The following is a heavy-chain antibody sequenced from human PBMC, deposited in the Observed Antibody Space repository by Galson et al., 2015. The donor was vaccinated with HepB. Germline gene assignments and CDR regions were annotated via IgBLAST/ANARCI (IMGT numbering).Heavy chain of an antibody. CDR2: IQYDDSSK. CDR1: GFTFSRYG. V-gene: IGHV3-30*02. Sequence: SLRLSCAASGFTFSRYGMSWVRQAPGKGLEWVSVIQYDDSSKTYADSVKGRFTISRDNSKNTLFLQMNSLRAEDTALYYCAKVVSANSGAWGQGTLVTVSS. D-gene: IGHD4/OR15-4a*01. J-gene: IGHJ5*02. CDR3: AKVVSANSGA.